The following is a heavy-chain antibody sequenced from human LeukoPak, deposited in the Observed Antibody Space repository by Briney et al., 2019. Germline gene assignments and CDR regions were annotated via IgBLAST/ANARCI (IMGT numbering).Heavy chain of an antibody. CDR2: IYTSGST. J-gene: IGHJ5*02. V-gene: IGHV4-4*07. Sequence: PSETLSLTCTVSGGSISSYYWSWIRQPAGKGLEWIGRIYTSGSTNYNPSLESRVTMSVDTSKNQFSLKLSSVTAADTAVYYCARETFSMVRGVKNWFDPWGQGTLVTVSS. CDR1: GGSISSYY. D-gene: IGHD3-10*01. CDR3: ARETFSMVRGVKNWFDP.